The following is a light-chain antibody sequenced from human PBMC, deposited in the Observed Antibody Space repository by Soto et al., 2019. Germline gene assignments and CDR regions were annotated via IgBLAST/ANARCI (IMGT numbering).Light chain of an antibody. CDR2: DAS. CDR3: QQYDNLPLT. J-gene: IGKJ4*01. V-gene: IGKV1-33*01. CDR1: QDIKNY. Sequence: DIQMTQSPSSLSASVGDRVTITCQASQDIKNYLNWYQQKSGKAPKLLIYDASDLETGVPSRFSVSGSWTDFTFTINSLQPEDIATYYCQQYDNLPLTFGGGTKVDIK.